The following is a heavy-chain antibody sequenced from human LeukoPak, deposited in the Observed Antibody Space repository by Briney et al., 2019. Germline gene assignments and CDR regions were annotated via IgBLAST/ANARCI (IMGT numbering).Heavy chain of an antibody. Sequence: GGSLRLSCAASGFTFSSYAMSWGRQAPGKGLEWVSDISGSGGSTYYADSVKGRFTISRDNSKNTLYLQMNSLRADDTAVYHCAKHSLSYGYRGWFDPWGQGTLVTVSS. D-gene: IGHD5-18*01. V-gene: IGHV3-23*01. CDR3: AKHSLSYGYRGWFDP. J-gene: IGHJ5*02. CDR2: ISGSGGST. CDR1: GFTFSSYA.